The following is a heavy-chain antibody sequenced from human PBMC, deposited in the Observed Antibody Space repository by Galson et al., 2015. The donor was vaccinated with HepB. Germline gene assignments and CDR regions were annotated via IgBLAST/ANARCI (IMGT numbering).Heavy chain of an antibody. CDR1: GFTFSSYA. D-gene: IGHD6-13*01. CDR3: ARDRWIAAAGTAYYFDY. J-gene: IGHJ4*02. Sequence: SLRLSCAASGFTFSSYAMHWVRQAPGKGLEWVAVISYDGSNKYYADSVKGRFTISRDNSKNTLYLQMNSLRAEDTAVYCCARDRWIAAAGTAYYFDYWGQGTLVTVSS. V-gene: IGHV3-30*04. CDR2: ISYDGSNK.